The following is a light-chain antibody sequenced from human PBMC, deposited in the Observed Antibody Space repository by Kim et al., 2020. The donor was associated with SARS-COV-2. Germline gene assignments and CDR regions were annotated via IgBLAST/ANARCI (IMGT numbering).Light chain of an antibody. J-gene: IGKJ1*01. V-gene: IGKV1-5*01. CDR2: GAS. CDR3: QQYNTYWT. Sequence: DIQMTQSPSTLSASVGDRVTITCRASQSISGWLAWYQQKPGKAPKLLIFGASKLETGVPSRFSGSGSETEFTLTINSLQPDDFATYYCQQYNTYWTFGQGTKLEI. CDR1: QSISGW.